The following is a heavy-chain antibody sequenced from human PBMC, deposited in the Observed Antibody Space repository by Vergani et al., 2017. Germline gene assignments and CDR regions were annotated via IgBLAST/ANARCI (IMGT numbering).Heavy chain of an antibody. CDR3: AREGVAYCSSTSCYTHWFDP. Sequence: QVQLVQSGAEVKKPGSSVKVSCKASGGTFSSYAISWVRQAPGQGLEWMGGIIPIFGTANYAQKFQGRVTITADESTSTAYMELSSLRSEDTAAYYCAREGVAYCSSTSCYTHWFDPWGQGTLVTVSS. J-gene: IGHJ5*02. CDR1: GGTFSSYA. V-gene: IGHV1-69*01. D-gene: IGHD2-2*02. CDR2: IIPIFGTA.